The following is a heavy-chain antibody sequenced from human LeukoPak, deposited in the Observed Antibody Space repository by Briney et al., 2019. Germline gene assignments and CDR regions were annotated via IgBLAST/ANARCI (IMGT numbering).Heavy chain of an antibody. D-gene: IGHD1-26*01. V-gene: IGHV4-59*01. CDR2: IYYSGTT. J-gene: IGHJ4*02. CDR1: GGSISPYY. CDR3: ARGRGSSSGSYGY. Sequence: PSETLSLTCTVSGGSISPYYWGWIRQPPGKGLEWIGHIYYSGTTSYNPSLKSRVTISLDTSKNQFSLKLTSVTAADTAVYYCARGRGSSSGSYGYWGQGTLVTVSS.